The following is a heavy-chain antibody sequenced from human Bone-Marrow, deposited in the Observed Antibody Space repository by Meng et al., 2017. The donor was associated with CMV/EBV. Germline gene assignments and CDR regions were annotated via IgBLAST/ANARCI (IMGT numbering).Heavy chain of an antibody. D-gene: IGHD5-12*01. CDR1: GGTFSSYA. CDR2: IIPIFGTA. V-gene: IGHV1-69*12. Sequence: QVPVVQAGAEGKKPGSSVKVSCKASGGTFSSYAISWVRQAPGQGLEWMGGIIPIFGTANYAQKFQGRVTITADESTSTAYMELSSLRSEDTAVYYCARGLYADIVATPFDYWGQGTLVTVS. CDR3: ARGLYADIVATPFDY. J-gene: IGHJ4*02.